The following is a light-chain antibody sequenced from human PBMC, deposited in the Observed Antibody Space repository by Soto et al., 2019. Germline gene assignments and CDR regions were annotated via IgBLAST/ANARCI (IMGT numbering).Light chain of an antibody. CDR2: DTT. CDR1: TGAVTSAHY. V-gene: IGLV7-46*01. CDR3: LLSYSDEKV. Sequence: AVVTQEPSLTVSPGGTVTLTCGSSTGAVTSAHYPYWFQQKPGQAPRTLIYDTTNKHSWTPARFSGSLLGGKAALTLSGAQPEDEAEYYCLLSYSDEKVFGNAIKVTV. J-gene: IGLJ1*01.